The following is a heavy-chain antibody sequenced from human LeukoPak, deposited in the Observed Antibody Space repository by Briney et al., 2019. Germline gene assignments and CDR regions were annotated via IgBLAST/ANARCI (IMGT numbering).Heavy chain of an antibody. D-gene: IGHD5-24*01. CDR3: ARGGGRDDDY. V-gene: IGHV4-34*01. CDR1: GGSFSGYY. J-gene: IGHJ4*02. Sequence: SETLSLTCAVYGGSFSGYYWSWIRQPPGKGLEWIGEINHSGSTNYNPSLKSRDTISVDTSKNQFSLKLSSVTAADTAVYYCARGGGRDDDYWGQGTLVTASS. CDR2: INHSGST.